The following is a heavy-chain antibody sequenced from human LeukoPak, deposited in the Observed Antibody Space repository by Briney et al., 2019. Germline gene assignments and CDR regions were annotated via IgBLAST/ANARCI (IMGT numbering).Heavy chain of an antibody. CDR2: IYHSGST. CDR1: GYSISSGYY. V-gene: IGHV4-38-2*02. CDR3: ARVDYGDPLDAFDI. J-gene: IGHJ3*02. D-gene: IGHD4-17*01. Sequence: PSETLSLTCTVSGYSISSGYYWGWIRQPPGKGLEWIGSIYHSGSTYYNPSLKSRVTISVDTSKNQYSLKLSSVTAADTAVYYCARVDYGDPLDAFDIWGQGTMVTVSS.